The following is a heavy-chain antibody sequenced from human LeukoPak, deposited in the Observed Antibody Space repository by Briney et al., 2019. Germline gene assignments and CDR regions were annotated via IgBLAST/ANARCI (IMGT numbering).Heavy chain of an antibody. CDR1: GYTFASYG. V-gene: IGHV1-18*01. J-gene: IGHJ4*02. D-gene: IGHD2-21*01. CDR3: ARDPLAYCAGDCYHRFFDY. Sequence: ASVKVSCKASGYTFASYGISWVRQAPGQGLEWMGWISAYNGNTNYAPKLQGRVTMTTDTSTSTAYMELRSLRSDDTAVYYCARDPLAYCAGDCYHRFFDYWGQGTLVTVSS. CDR2: ISAYNGNT.